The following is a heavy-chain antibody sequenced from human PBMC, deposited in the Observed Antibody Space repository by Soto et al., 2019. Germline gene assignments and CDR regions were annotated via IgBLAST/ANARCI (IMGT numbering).Heavy chain of an antibody. CDR3: ARFGIAAAGTLLSYYGMDV. CDR2: ISAYNGNT. D-gene: IGHD6-13*01. Sequence: ASVKVSCKASGYTFTSYGISWVRQAPGQGLEWMGWISAYNGNTNYAQKLQGRVTMTTGTSTSTAYMELRSLRSDDTAVYYCARFGIAAAGTLLSYYGMDVWGQGTTVTVSS. J-gene: IGHJ6*02. CDR1: GYTFTSYG. V-gene: IGHV1-18*04.